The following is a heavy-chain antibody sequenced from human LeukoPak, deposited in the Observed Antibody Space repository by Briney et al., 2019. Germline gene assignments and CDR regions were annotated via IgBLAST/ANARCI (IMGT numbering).Heavy chain of an antibody. D-gene: IGHD6-19*01. CDR3: VRLAVTDTLAVGAFDI. V-gene: IGHV3-21*06. CDR1: GFTFSSYA. CDR2: ISHSSNYK. J-gene: IGHJ3*02. Sequence: NSGGSLRLSCAASGFTFSSYAMSWVRQAPGKGLEWVSSISHSSNYKYYADSVKGRFTISRDNAENSLYLQMKSLRADDTAVYYCVRLAVTDTLAVGAFDIWGQGTMVTVSS.